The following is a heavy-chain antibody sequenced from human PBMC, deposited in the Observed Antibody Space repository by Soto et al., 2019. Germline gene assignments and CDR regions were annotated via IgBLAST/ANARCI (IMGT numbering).Heavy chain of an antibody. CDR2: INHSGST. CDR1: GGSFSGYY. V-gene: IGHV4-34*01. J-gene: IGHJ5*02. Sequence: PSETLSLTCAVYGGSFSGYYWSWIRQPPGKGLEWIGEINHSGSTNYNPSLKSRVTISVDTSKNQFSLKLSSVTAADTAVYYCARGCDYDILTGYSVYSNWFDPWGKGTLVTVSS. D-gene: IGHD3-9*01. CDR3: ARGCDYDILTGYSVYSNWFDP.